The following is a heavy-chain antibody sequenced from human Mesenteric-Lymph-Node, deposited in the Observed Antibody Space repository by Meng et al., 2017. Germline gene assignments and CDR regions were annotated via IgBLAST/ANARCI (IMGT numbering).Heavy chain of an antibody. CDR3: ARDRVFPGYYYGMDV. J-gene: IGHJ6*02. V-gene: IGHV3-74*01. Sequence: GGSLRLSCGASGFNFGDYQMHWVRQSPGKGLEWISRIVSDGGITNYADSVKGRFTISRDNAKNSLYLQMNSLRAEDTAVYYCARDRVFPGYYYGMDVWGQGTTVTVSS. CDR2: IVSDGGIT. D-gene: IGHD5/OR15-5a*01. CDR1: GFNFGDYQ.